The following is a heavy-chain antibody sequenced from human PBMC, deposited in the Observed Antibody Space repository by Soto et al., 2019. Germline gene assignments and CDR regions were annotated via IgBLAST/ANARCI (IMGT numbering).Heavy chain of an antibody. Sequence: SETLSLTCTVSGGSISSYYWSWIRQPPGKGLEWIGYIYYSGSTNYNPSLKSRVTISVDTSKNQFSLKLSSVTAADTAVYYCASLETPYSSGYWGQGTLVTVSS. CDR3: ASLETPYSSGY. CDR1: GGSISSYY. V-gene: IGHV4-59*08. CDR2: IYYSGST. D-gene: IGHD6-19*01. J-gene: IGHJ4*02.